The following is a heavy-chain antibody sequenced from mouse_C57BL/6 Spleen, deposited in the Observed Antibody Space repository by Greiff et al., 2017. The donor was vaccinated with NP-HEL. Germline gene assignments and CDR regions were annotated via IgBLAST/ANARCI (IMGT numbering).Heavy chain of an antibody. D-gene: IGHD1-1*01. V-gene: IGHV1-55*01. CDR1: GYTFTSYW. Sequence: QDQLQQPGAELVKPGASVKMSCKASGYTFTSYWITWVKQRPGQGLEWIGDIYPGSGSTNYNEKFKSKATLTVDTSSSTAYMQLSSLTSEDSAVYYCARSSYYGSSYNAMDYWGQGTSVTVSS. J-gene: IGHJ4*01. CDR3: ARSSYYGSSYNAMDY. CDR2: IYPGSGST.